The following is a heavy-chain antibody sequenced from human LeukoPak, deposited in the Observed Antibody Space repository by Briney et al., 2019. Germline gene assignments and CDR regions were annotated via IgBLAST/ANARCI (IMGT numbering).Heavy chain of an antibody. Sequence: GGSMRLSCAASGFAFSSDAMTWVRQTPGKGLEWVSTIDISGDVTNYADSVKGRFTISRDNSKNTLYLQVNSLRVEDTAIYYCTKDVSNFIGASDAWGQGTMVTVSS. CDR1: GFAFSSDA. CDR2: IDISGDVT. J-gene: IGHJ3*01. D-gene: IGHD2-8*01. V-gene: IGHV3-23*01. CDR3: TKDVSNFIGASDA.